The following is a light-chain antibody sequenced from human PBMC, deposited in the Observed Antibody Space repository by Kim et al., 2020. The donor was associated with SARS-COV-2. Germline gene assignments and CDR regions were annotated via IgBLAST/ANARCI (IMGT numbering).Light chain of an antibody. CDR2: AAS. V-gene: IGKV1-39*01. Sequence: DIQMTQSPSSLSASVGDRVTITCRTSQSISSHLNWYHQKPGRAPKLLIYAASTLQGGVPSRFSGSGSETDFTLTISSLQPEDFATYFCQQSYITPFTFGPGTKVHIK. CDR3: QQSYITPFT. J-gene: IGKJ3*01. CDR1: QSISSH.